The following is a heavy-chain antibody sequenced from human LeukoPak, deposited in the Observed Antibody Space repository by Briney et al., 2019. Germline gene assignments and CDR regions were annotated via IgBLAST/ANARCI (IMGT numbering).Heavy chain of an antibody. CDR1: GFTFSSYI. Sequence: PGGSLRLSCAASGFTFSSYIMNWVRQVAGKGLEWVSSISSSSSYIYYADSVKGPFTISRDNAKNSLYLQMNSLRAEDTAVYYCARDAGYRDWFDPWGQGTLVTVSS. D-gene: IGHD6-13*01. CDR2: ISSSSSYI. V-gene: IGHV3-21*01. CDR3: ARDAGYRDWFDP. J-gene: IGHJ5*02.